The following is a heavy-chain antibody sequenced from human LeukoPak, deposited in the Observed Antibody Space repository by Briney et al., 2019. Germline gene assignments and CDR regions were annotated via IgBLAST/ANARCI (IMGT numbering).Heavy chain of an antibody. D-gene: IGHD4-17*01. CDR2: INSSGGST. V-gene: IGHV1-46*01. CDR3: ARVKKGHDYGDYGWWTRETNFDY. CDR1: GYTFTSYY. Sequence: ASVKVSCKASGYTFTSYYMHWVRQAPGQGLEWMGIINSSGGSTSYAQKFQGRVTMTRDTSTSTVYMELSSLRSEDTAVYYCARVKKGHDYGDYGWWTRETNFDYWGQGTLVTVSS. J-gene: IGHJ4*02.